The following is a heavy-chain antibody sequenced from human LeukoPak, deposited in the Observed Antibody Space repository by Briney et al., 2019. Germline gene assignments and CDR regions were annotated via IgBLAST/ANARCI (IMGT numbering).Heavy chain of an antibody. D-gene: IGHD6-6*01. CDR2: IYNSGST. J-gene: IGHJ4*02. V-gene: IGHV4-59*01. CDR3: AHEVYSSSSGDY. Sequence: SETLSLTCTVSGGSISSNYWSWIRQPPGKGLEWIGYIYNSGSTNYNPSLKSRVTMSVDTSKNQFSLKLSSVTAADTAVYYCAHEVYSSSSGDYWGQGTLVTVSS. CDR1: GGSISSNY.